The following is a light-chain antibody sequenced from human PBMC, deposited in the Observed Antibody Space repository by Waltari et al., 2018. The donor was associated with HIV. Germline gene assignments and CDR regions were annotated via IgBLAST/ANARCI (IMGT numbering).Light chain of an antibody. V-gene: IGKV3D-7*01. J-gene: IGKJ1*01. CDR2: GAS. CDR1: DRIDVTF. CDR3: QQDYNLPGT. Sequence: VLTQSPATLSLSPGQTATLSGRASDRIDVTFLSWYQQKPGQAPRLLIYGASTTVSGIPPRFSGRGFGTDFTLTISRLYPEDFSVYYCQQDYNLPGTFGQGTSVEIK.